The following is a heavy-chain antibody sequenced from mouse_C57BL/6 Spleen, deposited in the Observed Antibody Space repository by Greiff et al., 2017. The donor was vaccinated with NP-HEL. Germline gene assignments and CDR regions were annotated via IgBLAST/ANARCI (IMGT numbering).Heavy chain of an antibody. CDR3: ASYYDDYAMDY. J-gene: IGHJ4*01. V-gene: IGHV3-6*01. CDR2: ISYDGSN. D-gene: IGHD2-4*01. CDR1: GYSITSGYY. Sequence: ESGPGLVKPSQSLSLTCSVTGYSITSGYYWNWIRQFPGNKLEWMGYISYDGSNNYNPSLKNRISITRDTSKNQFFLKLNSVTTEDTATYYCASYYDDYAMDYWGQGTSVTVSS.